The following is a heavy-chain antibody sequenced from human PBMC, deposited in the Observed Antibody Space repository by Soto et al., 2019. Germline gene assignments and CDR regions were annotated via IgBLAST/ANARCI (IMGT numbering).Heavy chain of an antibody. V-gene: IGHV1-58*02. D-gene: IGHD1-20*01. CDR1: GFTFTSSA. Sequence: SVKVSCKASGFTFTSSAMQWVRQARGQRLEWIGWIVVGSGNTNYAQKFQERVTITRDMSTNTAYMELSSLRSEDTAVYYCAADGRPYGGITYYMDVWGKGTTVNVSS. J-gene: IGHJ6*03. CDR2: IVVGSGNT. CDR3: AADGRPYGGITYYMDV.